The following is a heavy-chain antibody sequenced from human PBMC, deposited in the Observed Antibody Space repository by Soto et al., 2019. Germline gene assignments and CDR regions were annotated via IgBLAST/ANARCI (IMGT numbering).Heavy chain of an antibody. CDR1: GFNFNSYT. Sequence: EVQLVESGGGLVKPGGSLRLSCAASGFNFNSYTINWVRQAPGKRLEWLSSISSSGYIFSTDSVRGRFTISRDNANNSVYLQINSLRAEDTAVYFCARDCSGGSCYPGMDVWGQGTTVTVSS. CDR3: ARDCSGGSCYPGMDV. CDR2: ISSSGYI. V-gene: IGHV3-21*01. D-gene: IGHD2-15*01. J-gene: IGHJ6*02.